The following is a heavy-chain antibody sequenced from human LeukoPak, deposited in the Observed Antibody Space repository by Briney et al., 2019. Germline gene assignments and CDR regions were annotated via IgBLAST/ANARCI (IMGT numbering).Heavy chain of an antibody. CDR3: ASGLGYCSSTSCYYSVDAFDI. CDR2: IYPGDSDT. CDR1: GYSFTSYW. V-gene: IGHV5-51*01. J-gene: IGHJ3*02. Sequence: GEFLKISCKGSGYSFTSYWIGWVRQMPGEGLEWMGIIYPGDSDTRYSPSFQGQVTISADKSISTAYLQWSSLKASDTAMYYCASGLGYCSSTSCYYSVDAFDIWGQGTMVTVSS. D-gene: IGHD2-2*01.